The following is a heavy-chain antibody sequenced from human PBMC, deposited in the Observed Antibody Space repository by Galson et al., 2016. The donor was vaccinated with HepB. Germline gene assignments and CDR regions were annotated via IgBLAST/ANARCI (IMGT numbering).Heavy chain of an antibody. D-gene: IGHD6-13*01. CDR1: GFTLTASA. CDR2: ICPTEATI. CDR3: ARESGASWYLIDY. V-gene: IGHV3-48*02. J-gene: IGHJ4*02. Sequence: SLRLSCAVSGFTLTASAMKWVRQAPGKGLEWIAFICPTEATIFYADSVKGRFTISKDNAKDSLFLQMNNLGDDDTAVYYCARESGASWYLIDYWGQGTLVTVSS.